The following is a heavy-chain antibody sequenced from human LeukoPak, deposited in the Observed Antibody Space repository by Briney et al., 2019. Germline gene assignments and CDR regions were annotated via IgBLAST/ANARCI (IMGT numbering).Heavy chain of an antibody. V-gene: IGHV1-46*01. CDR3: ARQRSSGSIINP. CDR2: SNPSGGST. Sequence: ASVKVSCKASGDTFTTDYIHWVRQGPGQGPEWMGVSNPSGGSTTNAQKFQGRVTITRNTSISTAYMELSSLRSEDTAVYYCARQRSSGSIINPWGQGTLVTVSS. J-gene: IGHJ5*02. D-gene: IGHD6-19*01. CDR1: GDTFTTDY.